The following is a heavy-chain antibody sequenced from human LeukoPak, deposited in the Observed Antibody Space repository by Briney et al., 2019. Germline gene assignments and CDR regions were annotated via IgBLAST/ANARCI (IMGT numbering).Heavy chain of an antibody. V-gene: IGHV6-1*01. CDR2: TYYRSKWYN. CDR3: ARDMSNYDFWSGSPGHYGMDV. D-gene: IGHD3-3*01. J-gene: IGHJ6*02. Sequence: SQTLSLTCAISGDSVSSNSAAWNWIRQSPSRGLEWLGRTYYRSKWYNDYAVSVKSRITINPDTSKNQFSLQLNSVTPEDTAVYYCARDMSNYDFWSGSPGHYGMDVWGQGTTVTVSS. CDR1: GDSVSSNSAA.